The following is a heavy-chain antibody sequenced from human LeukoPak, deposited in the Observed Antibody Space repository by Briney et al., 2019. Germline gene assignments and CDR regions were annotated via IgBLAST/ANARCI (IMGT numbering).Heavy chain of an antibody. V-gene: IGHV1-2*02. Sequence: ASVKVSCKASGYTFTGYYMHWVRQAPGQGLEWMGWINPNSGGTNYAQKFQGRVTMARDTSISTAYMELSRLRSDGTAVYYCARVDVLLSAPTNWGQGTLVTVSS. J-gene: IGHJ4*02. CDR3: ARVDVLLSAPTN. CDR2: INPNSGGT. D-gene: IGHD3-10*01. CDR1: GYTFTGYY.